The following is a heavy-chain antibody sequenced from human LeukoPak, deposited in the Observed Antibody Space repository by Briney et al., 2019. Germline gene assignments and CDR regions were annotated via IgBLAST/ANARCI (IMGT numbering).Heavy chain of an antibody. CDR2: IGAYAART. D-gene: IGHD1-26*01. V-gene: IGHV3-23*01. Sequence: SCVASGFDSSSYAMTWVRQAPGRGLEWVSTIGAYAARTYYADSVKGRFTTSRENSKSTLSLQMNSLRAEDTALYYCAKDPLGGGSSLINWFDSWGQGVWVTVSS. CDR3: AKDPLGGGSSLINWFDS. CDR1: GFDSSSYA. J-gene: IGHJ5*01.